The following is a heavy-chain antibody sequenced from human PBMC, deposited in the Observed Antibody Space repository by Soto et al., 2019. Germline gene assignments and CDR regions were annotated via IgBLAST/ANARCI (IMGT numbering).Heavy chain of an antibody. J-gene: IGHJ6*02. Sequence: QVQLVQSGAEGKKPGASVKVSCKASGYTFTSYAMHWVRQAPGQRFEWMGWINAGNGNTKYSQKFQGRVTITRDTSASTAYMELSSLRSEDTAVYYCARVNIVVVVAAEGGMDVWGQGTTVTVSS. CDR1: GYTFTSYA. D-gene: IGHD2-15*01. CDR3: ARVNIVVVVAAEGGMDV. V-gene: IGHV1-3*01. CDR2: INAGNGNT.